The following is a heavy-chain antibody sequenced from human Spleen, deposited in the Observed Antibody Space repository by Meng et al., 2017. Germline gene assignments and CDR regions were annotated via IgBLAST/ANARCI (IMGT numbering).Heavy chain of an antibody. D-gene: IGHD3-10*01. CDR2: ISDDGDTT. CDR3: AKLWFGDRGNS. J-gene: IGHJ4*02. Sequence: EVQLVGSGGGLVPPGGSLRLSCAASGFTFSRYWMHWVRQAPGKGLMWVSRISDDGDTTVYADSVKGRFTISRDNAKNTLYLQMNSLRAEDTAVYYCAKLWFGDRGNSWGQGTLVTVSS. CDR1: GFTFSRYW. V-gene: IGHV3-74*01.